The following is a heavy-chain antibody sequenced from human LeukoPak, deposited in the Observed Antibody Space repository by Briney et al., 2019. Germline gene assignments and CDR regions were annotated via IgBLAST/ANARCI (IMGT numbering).Heavy chain of an antibody. V-gene: IGHV4-39*01. D-gene: IGHD2-2*02. CDR2: IYYSGST. Sequence: SETLSLTCTVSGGSISSSSYYWGWIRQPPGKGLEWIGSIYYSGSTYYNPSLKSRVTISVDTSKNQFSLKLSSVTAADTAVYYCARGCISTSCYTYAFDIWGQGTMVTVSS. CDR3: ARGCISTSCYTYAFDI. J-gene: IGHJ3*02. CDR1: GGSISSSSYY.